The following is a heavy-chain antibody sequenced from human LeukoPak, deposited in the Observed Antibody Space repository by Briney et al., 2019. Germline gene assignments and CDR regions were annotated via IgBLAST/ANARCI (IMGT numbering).Heavy chain of an antibody. CDR3: ARDLYGDNDAFDI. Sequence: ASVKVSCKASGYTFTSYGISWVRQAPGQGLEWMGWISAYNGNSNYAQKLQGRVTMTTDTSTTTAYMELRSLRSDDTAVYFCARDLYGDNDAFDIWGQGTMVAVSS. V-gene: IGHV1-18*01. D-gene: IGHD4-17*01. J-gene: IGHJ3*02. CDR1: GYTFTSYG. CDR2: ISAYNGNS.